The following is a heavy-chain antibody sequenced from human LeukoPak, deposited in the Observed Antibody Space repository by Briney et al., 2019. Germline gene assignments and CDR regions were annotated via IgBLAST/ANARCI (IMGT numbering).Heavy chain of an antibody. D-gene: IGHD4-17*01. CDR1: GGSISSGSYY. CDR3: ARDQLSNGDYGWFDY. J-gene: IGHJ4*02. V-gene: IGHV4-61*02. CDR2: IYISGST. Sequence: SETLSLTCTVSGGSISSGSYYWSWIRQPAGKGLEWIGRIYISGSTNYNPSLKSRVTISVDTSKNQFSLKLSSVTAADTAVYYCARDQLSNGDYGWFDYWGQGTLVTVPS.